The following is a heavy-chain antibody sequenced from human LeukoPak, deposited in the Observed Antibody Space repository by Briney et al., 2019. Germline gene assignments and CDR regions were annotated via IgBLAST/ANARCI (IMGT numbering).Heavy chain of an antibody. Sequence: SQTLSLTCTVSGGSISSGSYYWSWIRLPAGEGLEWIGRIYTSESTNYNPSLKSRVTISVDTSKNQFSLKLSSVTAADTAVYYCARETAAAAGDYWGQGTLVTVSS. CDR2: IYTSEST. D-gene: IGHD6-25*01. V-gene: IGHV4-61*02. J-gene: IGHJ4*02. CDR1: GGSISSGSYY. CDR3: ARETAAAAGDY.